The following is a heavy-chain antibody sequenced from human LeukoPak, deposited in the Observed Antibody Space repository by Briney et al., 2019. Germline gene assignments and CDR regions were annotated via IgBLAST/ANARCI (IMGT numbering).Heavy chain of an antibody. CDR3: AREGGGCDSLDY. CDR1: GFTFSSYE. CDR2: ISSSGSTI. Sequence: PGGFLRLSCAASGFTFSSYEMNWVRQAPGKGLEWVSYISSSGSTIYYADSVKGRFTISRDNAKNSLYLQMNSLRAEDTAVYYCAREGGGCDSLDYWGQGTLVTVSS. J-gene: IGHJ4*02. V-gene: IGHV3-48*03. D-gene: IGHD2-21*02.